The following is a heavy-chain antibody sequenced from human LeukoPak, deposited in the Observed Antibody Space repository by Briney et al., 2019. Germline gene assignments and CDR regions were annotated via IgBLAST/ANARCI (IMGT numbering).Heavy chain of an antibody. J-gene: IGHJ6*02. CDR2: ISYSGNT. Sequence: SETLSLTCTVSGGSISSYYWNWIRQPPGKGLEWIGYISYSGNTNYNPSLKSRVTISVDTPKDQFSLKLSSVTAADTAVYFCATYTIAAGGYYYYGMDVWGQGTTVTVSS. V-gene: IGHV4-59*08. CDR1: GGSISSYY. D-gene: IGHD6-13*01. CDR3: ATYTIAAGGYYYYGMDV.